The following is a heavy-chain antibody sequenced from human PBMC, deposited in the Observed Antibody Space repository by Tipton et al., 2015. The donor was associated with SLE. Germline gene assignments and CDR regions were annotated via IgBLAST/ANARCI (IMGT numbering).Heavy chain of an antibody. J-gene: IGHJ4*02. CDR2: IIYDGSKK. Sequence: SLRLSCAASGFTFSDYAMHWIRQAPGKGLEWVAVIIYDGSKKYYADSVRGRFTISRDNSKNTLYLQMRDLTAEDTAVYYCAKGDGEQWLAAEGYWGQGTLVTVSS. V-gene: IGHV3-30*18. D-gene: IGHD6-19*01. CDR3: AKGDGEQWLAAEGY. CDR1: GFTFSDYA.